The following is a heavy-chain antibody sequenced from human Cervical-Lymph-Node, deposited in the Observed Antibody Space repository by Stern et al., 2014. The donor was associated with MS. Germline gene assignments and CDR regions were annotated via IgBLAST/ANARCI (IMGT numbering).Heavy chain of an antibody. CDR1: GGSISNSSFY. V-gene: IGHV4-39*01. CDR3: ASSPLIVVVVAAID. Sequence: VQLQESGPGLVKPSETLSLTCTASGGSISNSSFYWGWIRQPPGKGLEWIGRVFYSGSTYYNPSLKSRVTISVDTSKNQFSLNLNSVTVADTAVYYCASSPLIVVVVAAIDWGQGTLVTVSS. D-gene: IGHD2-15*01. CDR2: VFYSGST. J-gene: IGHJ4*02.